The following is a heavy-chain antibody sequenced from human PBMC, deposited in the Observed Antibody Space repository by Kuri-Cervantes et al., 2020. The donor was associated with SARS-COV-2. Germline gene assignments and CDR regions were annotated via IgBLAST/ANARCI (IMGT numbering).Heavy chain of an antibody. J-gene: IGHJ6*02. V-gene: IGHV3-23*01. D-gene: IGHD5-18*01. CDR3: AKSQRGYQGMDV. CDR2: ISGSGGST. CDR1: GFTFSSYA. Sequence: GGSLRLSCAASGFTFSSYAMGWVRQAPGKGLEWVSAISGSGGSTYYADSVKGRFTISRDNSKNTLYLQMNSLRAEDTAVYYCAKSQRGYQGMDVWGQGTTVTVSS.